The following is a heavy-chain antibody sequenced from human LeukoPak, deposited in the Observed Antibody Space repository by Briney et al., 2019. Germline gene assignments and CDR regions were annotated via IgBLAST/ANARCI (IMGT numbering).Heavy chain of an antibody. D-gene: IGHD3-10*01. Sequence: GGSLRLFCAASGFTFTDYYMSWIRQAPGKGLEWVSYISSSGTVIYYGDSVKGRFTISGDNAKKSLYLQMNGLRAEDTAVYYCARDYNCWAQGTLVTVSS. J-gene: IGHJ4*02. CDR3: ARDYNC. CDR2: ISSSGTVI. V-gene: IGHV3-11*01. CDR1: GFTFTDYY.